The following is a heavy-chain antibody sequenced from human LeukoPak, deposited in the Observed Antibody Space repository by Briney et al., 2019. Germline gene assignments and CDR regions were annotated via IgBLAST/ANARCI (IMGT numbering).Heavy chain of an antibody. CDR2: IYTSGST. J-gene: IGHJ4*02. Sequence: SETLSLTCTVSGGSISSYYWSWIRQPAGKGLEWIGRIYTSGSTNYNPSLKSRVTMSVDTSKNQFSLKLSSVTAADTAMYYCARVTYYYGSGSYEFYYFDYWGQGTLVTVSS. D-gene: IGHD3-10*01. CDR3: ARVTYYYGSGSYEFYYFDY. CDR1: GGSISSYY. V-gene: IGHV4-4*07.